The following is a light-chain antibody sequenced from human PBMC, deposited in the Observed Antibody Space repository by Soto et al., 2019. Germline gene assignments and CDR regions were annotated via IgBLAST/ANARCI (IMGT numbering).Light chain of an antibody. CDR2: GAS. CDR1: QSVSTN. J-gene: IGKJ1*01. Sequence: EIVMTQSPTTLSLSPGERATLSCRASQSVSTNLAWYQQKTGQVPSLLIYGASSRATGIPDRLSGSGSGTDLNLTVNRLEPEDFTVYYCQKYDSSRQTCGPGTKVDIK. CDR3: QKYDSSRQT. V-gene: IGKV3-20*01.